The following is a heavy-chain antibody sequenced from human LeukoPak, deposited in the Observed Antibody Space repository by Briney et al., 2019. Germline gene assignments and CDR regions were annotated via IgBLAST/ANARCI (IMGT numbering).Heavy chain of an antibody. Sequence: GGSLRLSCTASGFTFSTYWMGWVRQAPGKGPEWVANIKHDGNEMYYVDSVKGRFSISRDNAKNSLYLQMNSLRVEDTAVYYCARPSYNSGSFFDYWGQGSLVTVS. D-gene: IGHD3-10*01. CDR3: ARPSYNSGSFFDY. CDR1: GFTFSTYW. J-gene: IGHJ4*02. V-gene: IGHV3-7*01. CDR2: IKHDGNEM.